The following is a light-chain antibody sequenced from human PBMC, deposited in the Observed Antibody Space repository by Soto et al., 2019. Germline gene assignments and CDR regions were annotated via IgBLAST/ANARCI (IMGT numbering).Light chain of an antibody. CDR2: GAS. J-gene: IGKJ1*01. CDR1: QGISIS. Sequence: DIRLTQSPSSLSASLGDRVTITCRPSQGISISLAWYQQKSGKVPKLLIYGASTLQSGVPFRFSGSMSGTDFTLTISSLQPEDVATYYCQKYDSAPTFGPGTKVEI. V-gene: IGKV1-27*01. CDR3: QKYDSAPT.